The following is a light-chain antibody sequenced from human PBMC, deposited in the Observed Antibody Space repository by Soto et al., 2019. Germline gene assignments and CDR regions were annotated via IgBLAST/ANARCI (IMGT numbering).Light chain of an antibody. CDR1: SSDVGGYNF. J-gene: IGLJ1*01. CDR3: SSYTTSSTVV. CDR2: EVS. Sequence: QSVLTQPASVFGSPGQSITISCTGTSSDVGGYNFVSWYQQHPGKAPKLMIYEVSNRPSGVSSRFSGSKPGNTASLTISGLQPEDEADYYCSSYTTSSTVVFGTGTKVTVL. V-gene: IGLV2-14*03.